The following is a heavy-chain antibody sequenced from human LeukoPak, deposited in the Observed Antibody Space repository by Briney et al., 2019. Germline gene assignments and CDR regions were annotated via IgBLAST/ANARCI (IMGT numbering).Heavy chain of an antibody. J-gene: IGHJ6*02. CDR3: ARDDSSGNYYYYGMDV. CDR1: GGSISSGDYY. Sequence: SQTLSLTCTVSGGSISSGDYYWSWIRQPPGKGLEWIGYIYYSGSTYYNPSLKSRVTISVDTSKNQFSLKLSSVTAADTAVYYCARDDSSGNYYYYGMDVWGQGTTVTVSS. V-gene: IGHV4-30-4*01. D-gene: IGHD3-22*01. CDR2: IYYSGST.